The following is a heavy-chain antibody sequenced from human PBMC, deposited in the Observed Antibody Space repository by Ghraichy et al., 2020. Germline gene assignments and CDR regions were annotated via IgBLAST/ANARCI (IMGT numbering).Heavy chain of an antibody. CDR2: ISSSGSTI. D-gene: IGHD2-8*01. J-gene: IGHJ4*02. Sequence: GGSLRLSCAASGFTFSDYYMSWIRQAPGKGLEWVSYISSSGSTIYYADSVKGRFTISRDNAKNSLYLQMNSLRAEDTAVYYCARHSWSPWDIVLMVYALDYWGQGTLVTVSS. CDR1: GFTFSDYY. V-gene: IGHV3-11*01. CDR3: ARHSWSPWDIVLMVYALDY.